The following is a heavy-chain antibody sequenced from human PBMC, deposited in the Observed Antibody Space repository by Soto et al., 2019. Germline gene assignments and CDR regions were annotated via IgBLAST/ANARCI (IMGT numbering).Heavy chain of an antibody. CDR1: GFTFDKFD. CDR3: VREGGVPAAIVHYYYGMDV. CDR2: TSYDGNKK. Sequence: QVQLVESGGGVVQPGRSLRLSCAASGFTFDKFDRHWVRQAPGKGLQWVAVTSYDGNKKYYAASVKGRFTISRDNSNNTLHLQMNNLRDDDTAVYYCVREGGVPAAIVHYYYGMDVWGQGTAVTVSS. J-gene: IGHJ6*02. V-gene: IGHV3-30-3*01. D-gene: IGHD2-2*02.